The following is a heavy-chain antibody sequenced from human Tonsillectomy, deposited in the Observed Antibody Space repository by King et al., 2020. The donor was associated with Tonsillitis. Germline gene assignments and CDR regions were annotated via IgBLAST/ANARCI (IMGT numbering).Heavy chain of an antibody. D-gene: IGHD5-24*01. J-gene: IGHJ3*02. CDR3: ARDRRDENNYRAFDI. CDR2: IIPILETT. CDR1: GGSLRNYG. Sequence: VQLVESGDEVKKPGSSVKVSCKASGGSLRNYGISWVRQAPGQGLEWMGGIIPILETTNNAQRFQGRVTITADESTTTVYMEMSSLRSEDTAVYFCARDRRDENNYRAFDIWGQGTMVTVSS. V-gene: IGHV1-69*01.